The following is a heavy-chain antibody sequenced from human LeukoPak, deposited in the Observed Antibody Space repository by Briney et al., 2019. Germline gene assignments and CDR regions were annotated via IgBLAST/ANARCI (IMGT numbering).Heavy chain of an antibody. Sequence: GGSLRLSCAASGFTFSSYAMHWVRQAPGKGLEWVSVIYSGGSTYYADSVKGRFTISRDNSKNTLYLQMNSLRAEDTAVYYCARGPPYGGSSWNYYFDYWGQGTLVTVSS. CDR1: GFTFSSYA. CDR2: IYSGGST. CDR3: ARGPPYGGSSWNYYFDY. V-gene: IGHV3-53*01. J-gene: IGHJ4*02. D-gene: IGHD6-13*01.